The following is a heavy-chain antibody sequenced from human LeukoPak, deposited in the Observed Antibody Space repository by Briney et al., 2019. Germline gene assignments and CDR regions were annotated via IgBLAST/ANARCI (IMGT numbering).Heavy chain of an antibody. CDR1: GFTFSRFW. J-gene: IGHJ4*02. D-gene: IGHD3-22*01. CDR3: ARHRVDYYDSSGYFSALFDY. V-gene: IGHV3-7*01. Sequence: GGSLRLSCAASGFTFSRFWMSWVRQAPGKGLEWVANMKQDGSEKSYVDSVKGRFTISRDNAKNSLFLQMSSLRVEDTAVYYCARHRVDYYDSSGYFSALFDYWGQGTLVTVSS. CDR2: MKQDGSEK.